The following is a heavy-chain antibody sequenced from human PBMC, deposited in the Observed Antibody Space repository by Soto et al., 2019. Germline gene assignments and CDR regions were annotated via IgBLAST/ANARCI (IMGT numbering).Heavy chain of an antibody. D-gene: IGHD6-13*01. CDR2: IYYSGST. CDR1: GGSIISYY. V-gene: IGHV4-59*01. Sequence: SETLSLTCTVYGGSIISYYWSWIRQPPGKGLEWIGYIYYSGSTNYNPSLKSRVTISVDTSKNQFSLKLSSVTAADTAVYYCAISPLIAAAGTCFHSWRQATLVTVS. J-gene: IGHJ5*02. CDR3: AISPLIAAAGTCFHS.